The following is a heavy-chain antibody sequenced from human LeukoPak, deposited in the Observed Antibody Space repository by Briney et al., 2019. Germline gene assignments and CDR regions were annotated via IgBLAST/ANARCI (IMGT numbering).Heavy chain of an antibody. Sequence: ASVEVSCKASGYTFTAYFMHWVRQAPGQGLEWMGWINPNSGGTNYAQKFQGRVTMTRDTSISTAYMDLSRLRSNDTAIYYCARDWAWTTVGATLGIWGQGTMVTVSS. CDR1: GYTFTAYF. J-gene: IGHJ3*02. D-gene: IGHD1-26*01. CDR3: ARDWAWTTVGATLGI. CDR2: INPNSGGT. V-gene: IGHV1-2*02.